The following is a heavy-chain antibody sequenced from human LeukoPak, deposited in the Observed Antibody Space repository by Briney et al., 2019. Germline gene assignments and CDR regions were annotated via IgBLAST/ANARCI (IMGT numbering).Heavy chain of an antibody. CDR1: GYTFTGYY. CDR3: ARAGTTYWYFDL. V-gene: IGHV1-2*02. D-gene: IGHD2/OR15-2a*01. CDR2: INPNSSGT. J-gene: IGHJ2*01. Sequence: ASVKVSCKASGYTFTGYYMHWVRQAPGQGLEWMGWINPNSSGTNYAQKFQGRVTMTRDTSISTAYMELSRLRSDDTAVYYCARAGTTYWYFDLWGRGTLVTVSS.